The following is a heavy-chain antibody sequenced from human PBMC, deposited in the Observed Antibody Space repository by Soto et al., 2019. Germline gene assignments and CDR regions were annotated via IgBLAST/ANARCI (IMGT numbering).Heavy chain of an antibody. Sequence: EAQLVESGGGLVQPGGSLRISCVGSGFTFRSYGMHWVRQAPGKRLVYVSRINSDGTSTRYADSVKGRFTISRDNAKNTLYLQMNSLRAEDTAVYYCGREATETDWGQGTLVTVSS. CDR2: INSDGTST. V-gene: IGHV3-74*01. J-gene: IGHJ4*02. CDR3: GREATETD. CDR1: GFTFRSYG.